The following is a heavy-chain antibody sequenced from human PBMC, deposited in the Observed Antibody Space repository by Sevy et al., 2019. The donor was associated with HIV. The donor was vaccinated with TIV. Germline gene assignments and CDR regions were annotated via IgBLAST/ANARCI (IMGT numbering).Heavy chain of an antibody. V-gene: IGHV3-33*01. CDR3: ARPTIAARSDYYYYGMDV. CDR2: IWYDGSNK. J-gene: IGHJ6*02. Sequence: GGSLRLSCGASGFTFSSYGMHWVRQAPGKGLEWVAVIWYDGSNKYYADSVKGRFTISRDNSKNTLYLQMNSLRAEDTAVYYCARPTIAARSDYYYYGMDVWGQGTTVTVSS. D-gene: IGHD6-6*01. CDR1: GFTFSSYG.